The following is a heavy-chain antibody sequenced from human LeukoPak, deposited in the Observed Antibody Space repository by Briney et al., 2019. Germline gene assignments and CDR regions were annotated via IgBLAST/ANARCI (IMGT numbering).Heavy chain of an antibody. V-gene: IGHV3-33*06. J-gene: IGHJ4*02. CDR2: IWYDCSNK. CDR1: GFTFSSYG. D-gene: IGHD6-19*01. Sequence: GGSLRLSCAASGFTFSSYGMHWVRQAPGKGLEWVTVIWYDCSNKNYADSVKGRFTISRDNSQNTLYLQMNSLRDEDTAVYYCAEDLGPAPGISVGGSGFGYWGQGTLVTVSS. CDR3: AEDLGPAPGISVGGSGFGY.